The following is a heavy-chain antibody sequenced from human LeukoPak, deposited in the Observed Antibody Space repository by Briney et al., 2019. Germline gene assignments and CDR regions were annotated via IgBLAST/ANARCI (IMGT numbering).Heavy chain of an antibody. CDR1: GFTFSSYA. CDR3: AREHNNYGDYGGIDY. J-gene: IGHJ4*02. CDR2: ISSNGGST. V-gene: IGHV3-64*01. Sequence: GGSLRLSCAASGFTFSSYAMHWVRQAPGKGLEYVSAISSNGGSTYYANSVKGRFTISRDNSKNTLYLQMNSLRAEDTAVYYCAREHNNYGDYGGIDYWGQGTLVTVSS. D-gene: IGHD4-17*01.